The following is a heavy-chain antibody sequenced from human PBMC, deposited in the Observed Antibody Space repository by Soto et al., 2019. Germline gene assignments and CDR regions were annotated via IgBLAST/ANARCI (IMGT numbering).Heavy chain of an antibody. CDR1: GGSFSGYY. V-gene: IGHV4-34*01. CDR3: ARGLYNLGLLLSMGNDAFDI. Sequence: QVQLQQWGAGLLKPSETLSLTCAVYGGSFSGYYWSWIRQPPGKGLEWIGEINHSGSTNYNPSLKSRVTISVDTSKNQFSLKLSSVTAADTAVYYCARGLYNLGLLLSMGNDAFDIWGQGTMVTVSS. D-gene: IGHD2-15*01. J-gene: IGHJ3*02. CDR2: INHSGST.